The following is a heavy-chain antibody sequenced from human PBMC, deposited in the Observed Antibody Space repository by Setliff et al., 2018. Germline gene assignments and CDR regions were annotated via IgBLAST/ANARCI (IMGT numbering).Heavy chain of an antibody. CDR2: INPHGSET. V-gene: IGHV3-7*01. Sequence: ETMSLTCTVSGFTFSSLWMAWVRQAPGKGLEWLASINPHGSETYSADSVKGRFTISRDNAKNSLSLQMNNLRTEDTAVYYCFGAGTCSYWGQGTLVTVSS. D-gene: IGHD3-10*01. CDR1: GFTFSSLW. J-gene: IGHJ4*02. CDR3: FGAGTCSY.